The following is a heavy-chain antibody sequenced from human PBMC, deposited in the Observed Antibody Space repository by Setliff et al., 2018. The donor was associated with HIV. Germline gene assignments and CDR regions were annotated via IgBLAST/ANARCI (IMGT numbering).Heavy chain of an antibody. J-gene: IGHJ4*01. Sequence: GGSLRLSCAASGFTFSSFAMTWVRQAPGKGLEWVSTISGRGSNTYYADSVKGRFTISRDNARNSLYLQMNSLRAEDTAVYYCATDPYYYDSSGHFDSWGQGTLVTVSS. V-gene: IGHV3-23*01. CDR2: ISGRGSNT. CDR3: ATDPYYYDSSGHFDS. CDR1: GFTFSSFA. D-gene: IGHD3-22*01.